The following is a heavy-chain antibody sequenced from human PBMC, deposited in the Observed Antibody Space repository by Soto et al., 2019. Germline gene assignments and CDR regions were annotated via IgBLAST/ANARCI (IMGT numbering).Heavy chain of an antibody. CDR2: IWYDGSNK. J-gene: IGHJ6*02. CDR1: GFTFSSYG. CDR3: ARLDVDIVVVPAAISYYYYGMDV. Sequence: QVQLVESGGGVVQPGRSLRLSCAASGFTFSSYGMHWVRQAPGKGLEWVAVIWYDGSNKYYADSVKGRFTISRDNSKNTLYLQMNSLRAEDTAVYYFARLDVDIVVVPAAISYYYYGMDVWGQGTTVTVSS. D-gene: IGHD2-2*01. V-gene: IGHV3-33*01.